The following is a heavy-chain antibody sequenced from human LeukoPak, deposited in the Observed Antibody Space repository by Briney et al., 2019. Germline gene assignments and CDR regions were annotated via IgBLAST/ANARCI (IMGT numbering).Heavy chain of an antibody. CDR3: TGSDSSGYSSNDY. V-gene: IGHV3-73*01. CDR2: IRSKANSYAT. Sequence: GGSLRLFCAASGFTFSGSAMHWVRQASGKGLEWVGRIRSKANSYATAYAASVKGRFTTSRDDSKNTAYLQMNSLKTEDTAVYYCTGSDSSGYSSNDYWGQGTLVTVSS. CDR1: GFTFSGSA. J-gene: IGHJ4*02. D-gene: IGHD3-22*01.